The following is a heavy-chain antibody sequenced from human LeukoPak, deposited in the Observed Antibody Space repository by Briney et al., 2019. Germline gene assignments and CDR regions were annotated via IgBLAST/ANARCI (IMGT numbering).Heavy chain of an antibody. Sequence: SETLSLTCAVSGGSITTTDFDWAWIRQPPGQGFEWIATISSSGKAYYYPSLMSRVTISVDTSKNQFSLKLSSVTAADTAVYYCPRQKLADGRVNWFDPWGQGTLVTVSS. CDR3: PRQKLADGRVNWFDP. V-gene: IGHV4-39*01. CDR2: ISSSGKA. CDR1: GGSITTTDFD. J-gene: IGHJ5*02. D-gene: IGHD6-13*01.